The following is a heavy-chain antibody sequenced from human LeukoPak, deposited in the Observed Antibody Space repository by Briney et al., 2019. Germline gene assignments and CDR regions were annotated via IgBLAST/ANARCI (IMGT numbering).Heavy chain of an antibody. V-gene: IGHV3-66*01. Sequence: GGSLRLSCAASGFNVSDNYINSVRQAPGKGLEWVSVIYSGGDTYYADSVKGRFTISRDNSKNTVFLQMNNLRVDDTAVYHCASGLGGDTATVYWGQGTLVTVSS. CDR1: GFNVSDNY. D-gene: IGHD5-18*01. J-gene: IGHJ4*02. CDR3: ASGLGGDTATVY. CDR2: IYSGGDT.